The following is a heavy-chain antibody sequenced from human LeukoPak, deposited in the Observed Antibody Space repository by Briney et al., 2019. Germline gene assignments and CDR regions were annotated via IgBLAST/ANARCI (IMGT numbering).Heavy chain of an antibody. D-gene: IGHD6-6*01. V-gene: IGHV5-51*01. CDR2: IYPGDSDT. Sequence: GESLKISCKGSGYSFTSYWIGWVRQMPGKGLEWMGIIYPGDSDTRYSPSFQGQVTISADKSISTAYLQWSSLKASDTAMYYCARQESNYHYYMDVWGKGTTVTVSS. J-gene: IGHJ6*03. CDR3: ARQESNYHYYMDV. CDR1: GYSFTSYW.